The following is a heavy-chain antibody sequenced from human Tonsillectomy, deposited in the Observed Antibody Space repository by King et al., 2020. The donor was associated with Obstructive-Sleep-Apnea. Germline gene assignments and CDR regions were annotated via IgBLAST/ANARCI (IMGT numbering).Heavy chain of an antibody. CDR2: IKQDGSEK. CDR1: GFTFSRYW. CDR3: AASELGDDY. J-gene: IGHJ4*02. Sequence: VQLVESGGGLVQPGGSLRLSCAASGFTFSRYWMSWVRQAPGKGLEWVANIKQDGSEKYYVDSVKGRFTISRDNAKNSVFLQLNSLRAEDTAVYYCAASELGDDYWGQGTLVTVSS. D-gene: IGHD7-27*01. V-gene: IGHV3-7*01.